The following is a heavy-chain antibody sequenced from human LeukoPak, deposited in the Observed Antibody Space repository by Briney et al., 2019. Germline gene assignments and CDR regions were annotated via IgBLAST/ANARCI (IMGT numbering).Heavy chain of an antibody. CDR1: GGSISSSSYY. CDR2: IHYSGST. J-gene: IGHJ5*02. Sequence: SETLSLTCTVSGGSISSSSYYWAWIRQPPGKGLEWIGSIHYSGSTYYNPSLKSRVTISVDTSKNQFSLKLSSVTAADTALYYCARVPGGALNWFDPWGQGTLVTVSS. V-gene: IGHV4-39*01. D-gene: IGHD1-1*01. CDR3: ARVPGGALNWFDP.